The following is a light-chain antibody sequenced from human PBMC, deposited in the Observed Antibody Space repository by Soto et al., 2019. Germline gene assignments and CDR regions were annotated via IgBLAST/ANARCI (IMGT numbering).Light chain of an antibody. CDR2: SND. V-gene: IGLV1-44*01. CDR3: AAWDDSLNGWV. CDR1: SSNIGSNT. J-gene: IGLJ3*02. Sequence: QSVLTQAPSASGTPGQRVTISCSGSSSNIGSNTVTWYQQVPGTAPKLLICSNDQRPSGVPDRFSGSKSGTSASLAIAGLQSEDEADYYCAAWDDSLNGWVFGGGTKLTVL.